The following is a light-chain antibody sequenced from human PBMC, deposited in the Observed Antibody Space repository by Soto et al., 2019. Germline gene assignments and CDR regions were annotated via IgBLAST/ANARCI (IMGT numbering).Light chain of an antibody. CDR3: QQYNNWPLT. CDR1: QSVSSN. CDR2: GAS. J-gene: IGKJ1*01. Sequence: EIVMTQSPATLSVSPGERATLSCRASQSVSSNLAWYQQKPCQAPRLLIYGASTRATGIPARFSGSGSGTEFTLTIRSLQSEDFAVYYCQQYNNWPLTFGQGTKVEIK. V-gene: IGKV3-15*01.